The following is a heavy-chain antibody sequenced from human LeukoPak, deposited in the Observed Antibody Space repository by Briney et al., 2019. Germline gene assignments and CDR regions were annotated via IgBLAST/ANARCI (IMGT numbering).Heavy chain of an antibody. CDR2: ISSRGSTI. J-gene: IGHJ5*02. CDR3: ARGHSGRGGIDP. D-gene: IGHD3-10*02. V-gene: IGHV3-48*03. Sequence: GGSLRLSCAASGFTFSSYEMNWVRQAPGKGLEWVSYISSRGSTIYYAESVKGRFTSSRDNAKNSLYLQMSSLRAEDTAVYYCARGHSGRGGIDPWGQGTLVTVSS. CDR1: GFTFSSYE.